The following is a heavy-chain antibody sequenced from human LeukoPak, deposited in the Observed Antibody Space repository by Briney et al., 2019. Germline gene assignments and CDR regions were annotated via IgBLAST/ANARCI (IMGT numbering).Heavy chain of an antibody. CDR3: ARYRTGWDAFDI. D-gene: IGHD3/OR15-3a*01. CDR2: IYTSGST. J-gene: IGHJ3*02. Sequence: SETLSFTCTVSGGSISSYYWSWIRQPAGKGLEWIGRIYTSGSTNYNPSLKSRVTISVDTSKNQFSLKLSSVTAADTAVYYCARYRTGWDAFDIWGQGTMVTVSS. CDR1: GGSISSYY. V-gene: IGHV4-4*07.